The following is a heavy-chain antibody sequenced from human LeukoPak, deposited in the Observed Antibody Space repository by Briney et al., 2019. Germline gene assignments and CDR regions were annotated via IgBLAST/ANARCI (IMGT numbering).Heavy chain of an antibody. D-gene: IGHD6-19*01. CDR3: ARAGQSGCLDY. CDR2: INHSGST. CDR1: GGSVSSGSYY. Sequence: PSETLSLTCTVSGGSVSSGSYYWSWIRQPPGKGLEWIGEINHSGSTNYNPSLKSRVTISVDTSKNQFSLKLSSVTAADTAVYYCARAGQSGCLDYWGQGILVTVSS. V-gene: IGHV4-39*07. J-gene: IGHJ4*02.